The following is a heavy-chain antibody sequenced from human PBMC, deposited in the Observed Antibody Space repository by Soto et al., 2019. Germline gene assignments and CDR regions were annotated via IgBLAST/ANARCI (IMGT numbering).Heavy chain of an antibody. CDR2: IYYSGST. CDR1: GGSISSSSYY. V-gene: IGHV4-39*01. Sequence: SETLSLTCTVSGGSISSSSYYWGWIRQPPGKGLEWIGSIYYSGSTYYNPSLKSRVTISVDTSKNHFSLKLSSVTAADTAVYYCARLLTGYYGYYYYGMDVWGQGTTVTVSS. D-gene: IGHD3-9*01. CDR3: ARLLTGYYGYYYYGMDV. J-gene: IGHJ6*02.